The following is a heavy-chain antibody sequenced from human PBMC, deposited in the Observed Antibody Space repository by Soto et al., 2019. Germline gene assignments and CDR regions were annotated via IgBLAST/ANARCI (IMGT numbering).Heavy chain of an antibody. CDR3: ARQQGYLEPRGAFDI. CDR1: GFTFSSYS. Sequence: EVQLVESGGGLVQPGGSLRLSCAASGFTFSSYSMNWVRQAPGKGLEWVSYISSSSSTIYYADSVKGRFTISRDNAKNSLYLQMNSLRDEDTAVYYCARQQGYLEPRGAFDIWGQGTMVTVSS. J-gene: IGHJ3*02. V-gene: IGHV3-48*02. CDR2: ISSSSSTI. D-gene: IGHD1-1*01.